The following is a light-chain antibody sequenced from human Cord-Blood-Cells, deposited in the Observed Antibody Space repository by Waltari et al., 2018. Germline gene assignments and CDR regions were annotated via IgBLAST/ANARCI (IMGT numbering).Light chain of an antibody. CDR1: QSLLHSNGYNY. CDR2: LGS. CDR3: MQALQTYT. J-gene: IGKJ2*01. V-gene: IGKV2-28*01. Sequence: DIVMTQSPLSLPVTPGEPASISCRSSQSLLHSNGYNYLDWYLQQPGQSPQLLIYLGSNRASGVPDRLSGSGSGTDFTLKISRVEAEDVGVYYCMQALQTYTFGQGTKLEIK.